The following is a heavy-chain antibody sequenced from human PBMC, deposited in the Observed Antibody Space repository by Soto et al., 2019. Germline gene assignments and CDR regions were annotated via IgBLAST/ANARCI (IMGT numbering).Heavy chain of an antibody. Sequence: ASVKVSCKASGYSFTGYYMHWVRQAPGQGLEWMGWINPKSGGTNSAQKFQGWVTMTRDTSISTAYMEVSSLKSDDTAVYYCARGSSFSLGLARYYAMDVWGQGTTVTVSS. J-gene: IGHJ6*02. D-gene: IGHD6-6*01. V-gene: IGHV1-2*04. CDR3: ARGSSFSLGLARYYAMDV. CDR2: INPKSGGT. CDR1: GYSFTGYY.